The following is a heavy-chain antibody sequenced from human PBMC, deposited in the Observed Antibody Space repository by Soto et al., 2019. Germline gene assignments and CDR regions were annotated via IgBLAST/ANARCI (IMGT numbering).Heavy chain of an antibody. CDR2: IYPGDSDT. V-gene: IGHV5-51*01. Sequence: GESLKISCKGSGYSFTSYWIGWVRQMPGKGLEWMGIIYPGDSDTRYSPSFQGQVTISADKSISTAYLQWSSLKASDTAMYYCAREGQLWNYYYYYGMDIWYQGTTEPVSS. D-gene: IGHD5-18*01. CDR3: AREGQLWNYYYYYGMDI. CDR1: GYSFTSYW. J-gene: IGHJ6*02.